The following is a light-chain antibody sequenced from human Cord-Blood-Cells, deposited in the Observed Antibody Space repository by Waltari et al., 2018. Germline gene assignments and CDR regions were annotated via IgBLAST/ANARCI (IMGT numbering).Light chain of an antibody. CDR1: QSIRSW. Sequence: DTQMTKSPFSASASVGDRVTITCRASQSIRSWLAWYQQKPGKAPKLLIYAASSLQSGVPSRFSGSGSGTDFTLTISSLQPENFATYYCQQANSFPWTFGQGTKVEIK. J-gene: IGKJ1*01. V-gene: IGKV1D-12*01. CDR2: AAS. CDR3: QQANSFPWT.